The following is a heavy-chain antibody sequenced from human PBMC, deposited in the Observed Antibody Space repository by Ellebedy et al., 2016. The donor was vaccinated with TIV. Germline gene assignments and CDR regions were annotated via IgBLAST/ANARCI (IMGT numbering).Heavy chain of an antibody. V-gene: IGHV3-23*01. CDR3: AKSPGGASGYYSYMDV. J-gene: IGHJ6*03. CDR2: ISGSGSTT. D-gene: IGHD1-26*01. Sequence: GGSLRLXXVASGFTFRSYAMSWVRQAPGKGLEWVSSISGSGSTTYYSDSVKGRFTISRDNSKNTLFVQMNSLRAEDTAVYHCAKSPGGASGYYSYMDVWGKGTAVTVSS. CDR1: GFTFRSYA.